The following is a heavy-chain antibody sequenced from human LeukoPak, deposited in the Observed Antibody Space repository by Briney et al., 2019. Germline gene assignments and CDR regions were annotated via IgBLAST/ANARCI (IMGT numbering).Heavy chain of an antibody. D-gene: IGHD6-19*01. Sequence: SETLSLTCALSGGSITDYYYNWVRQPPGEGLEWIGEINHSGSTNYNPSLKSRVTISVDTSKNQFSLKLSSVTAADTAVYYCARLRLLAGTWALDYWGQGTLVTVSS. CDR2: INHSGST. V-gene: IGHV4-34*01. CDR3: ARLRLLAGTWALDY. J-gene: IGHJ4*02. CDR1: GGSITDYY.